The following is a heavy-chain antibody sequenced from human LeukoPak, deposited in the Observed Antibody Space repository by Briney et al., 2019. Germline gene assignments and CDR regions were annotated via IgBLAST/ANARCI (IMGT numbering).Heavy chain of an antibody. V-gene: IGHV4-39*01. CDR1: GGSISSSSYY. Sequence: SETLSLTCTVSGGSISSSSYYWGWIRQPPGKGLEWIGSIYYSGSTYYNPSLKSRVTISVDTSKNQFSLKLSSVTAADTAVYYCARHEVGYDSGIWGQGTLVTVSS. D-gene: IGHD3-22*01. J-gene: IGHJ4*02. CDR2: IYYSGST. CDR3: ARHEVGYDSGI.